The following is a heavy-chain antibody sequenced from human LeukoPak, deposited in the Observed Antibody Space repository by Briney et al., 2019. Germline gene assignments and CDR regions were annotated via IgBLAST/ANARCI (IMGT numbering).Heavy chain of an antibody. CDR3: ARRGYGDYAPFAY. CDR2: IYSGGDT. J-gene: IGHJ4*02. CDR1: GFTVSRND. V-gene: IGHV3-66*04. D-gene: IGHD4-17*01. Sequence: GGSLRLSCAVSGFTVSRNDMNWVRQAPGGGLEWVSVIYSGGDTYYADSVKGRFTISRDNFKNTLYLQMNSLRAEDTAVYYCARRGYGDYAPFAYWGQGTLVTVSS.